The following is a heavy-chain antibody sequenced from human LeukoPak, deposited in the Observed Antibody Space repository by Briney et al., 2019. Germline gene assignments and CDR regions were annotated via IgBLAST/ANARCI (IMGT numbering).Heavy chain of an antibody. J-gene: IGHJ4*02. CDR2: IYSGGST. CDR3: ARGPASSGWFYFDY. D-gene: IGHD6-19*01. Sequence: TGGSLRLSCAASGFTVSSNYMSWVRQAPGKGLEWVSVIYSGGSTYYADSVKGRFTISRDNSKNTLYLQMNSLRAEDTAVYYCARGPASSGWFYFDYWGQGTLVTVSS. CDR1: GFTVSSNY. V-gene: IGHV3-53*01.